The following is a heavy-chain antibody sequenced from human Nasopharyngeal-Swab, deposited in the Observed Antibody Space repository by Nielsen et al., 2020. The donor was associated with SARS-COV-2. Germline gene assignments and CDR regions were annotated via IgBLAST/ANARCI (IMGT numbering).Heavy chain of an antibody. Sequence: ASVKVSCKTSGYTFIGYYIHWVRQATGQGLEWMGRFNHNKGGTNYAQELQGRVTMTGDTSISTAYMELSRVRSDDTAMYYCTRDRGSGYFDSWGQGTLVIVSS. D-gene: IGHD3-3*01. V-gene: IGHV1-2*06. CDR2: FNHNKGGT. J-gene: IGHJ4*02. CDR1: GYTFIGYY. CDR3: TRDRGSGYFDS.